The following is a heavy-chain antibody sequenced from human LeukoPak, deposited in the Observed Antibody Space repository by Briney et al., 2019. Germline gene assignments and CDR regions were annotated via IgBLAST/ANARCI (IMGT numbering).Heavy chain of an antibody. J-gene: IGHJ5*02. V-gene: IGHV4-39*07. D-gene: IGHD3-9*01. CDR2: IYYSGST. CDR1: GGSISSSSYY. Sequence: PSETLSLTCTVSGGSISSSSYYWGWIRQPPGKGLEWIGSIYYSGSTYYNPSLKSRVTISVDTSKNQFSLKLSSVTAADTAVYYCARGKSLRLRYFDCFDPWGQGTLVTVSS. CDR3: ARGKSLRLRYFDCFDP.